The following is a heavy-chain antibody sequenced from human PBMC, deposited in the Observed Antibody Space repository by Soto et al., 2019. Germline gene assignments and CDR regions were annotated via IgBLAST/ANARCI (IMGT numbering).Heavy chain of an antibody. Sequence: EVQLVESGGGLVKPGGSLRLSCVVSGLTFNNAWVTWVRQAPGKGLEWVGRIKSKTDGAATEFAAPVAGRFTLSRDDSKNTLYLDMSNLRAEDTGVYFCTTDPRWGFWGQGTMVTVSS. D-gene: IGHD3-16*01. CDR3: TTDPRWGF. CDR1: GLTFNNAW. CDR2: IKSKTDGAAT. V-gene: IGHV3-15*07. J-gene: IGHJ3*01.